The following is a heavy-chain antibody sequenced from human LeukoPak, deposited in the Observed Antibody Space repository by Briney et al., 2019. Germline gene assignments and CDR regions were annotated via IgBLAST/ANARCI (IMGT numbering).Heavy chain of an antibody. Sequence: GGSLRLSCAASGSTFSIYSMNWVRQAPGKGLEWVSSISSSRSFIYYADSVKGRFTISRDNAKSSLFLQMNSLRAEDTAVYYCATQGEHSYDSNRSGYFQHWGQGTLVTVSS. D-gene: IGHD3-22*01. J-gene: IGHJ1*01. CDR1: GSTFSIYS. CDR3: ATQGEHSYDSNRSGYFQH. CDR2: ISSSRSFI. V-gene: IGHV3-21*01.